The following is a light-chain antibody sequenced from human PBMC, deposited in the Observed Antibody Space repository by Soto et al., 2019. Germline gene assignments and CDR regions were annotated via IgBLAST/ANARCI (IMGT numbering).Light chain of an antibody. CDR3: SSYTSSSTQDV. Sequence: QSVLTQPASVSGSPGQSITISCTGTSSDVGGYNHVSGYQQHPGKAPKVMIYEVSNRPSGVSNRFSGSKSGNTASLTISGLQAEDEADYCCSSYTSSSTQDVFGTGTKLTVL. CDR1: SSDVGGYNH. V-gene: IGLV2-14*01. CDR2: EVS. J-gene: IGLJ1*01.